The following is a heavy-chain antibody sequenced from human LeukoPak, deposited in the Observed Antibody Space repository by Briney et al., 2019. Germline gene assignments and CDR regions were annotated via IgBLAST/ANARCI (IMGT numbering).Heavy chain of an antibody. CDR2: INSDGSST. CDR3: ARDYTVTTDTIDY. Sequence: PGGSLRLSCAAPGFTFSTYWMHWVRQAPGKGLVWVSRINSDGSSTTYADSVKGRFTISRDNAKNTLYLQMNSLRAEDTAVYYCARDYTVTTDTIDYWGQGTLVTVSS. CDR1: GFTFSTYW. J-gene: IGHJ4*02. D-gene: IGHD4-17*01. V-gene: IGHV3-74*01.